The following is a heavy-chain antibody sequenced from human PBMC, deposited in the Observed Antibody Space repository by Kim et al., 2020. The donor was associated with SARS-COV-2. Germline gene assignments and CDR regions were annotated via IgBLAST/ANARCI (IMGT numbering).Heavy chain of an antibody. D-gene: IGHD6-6*01. CDR3: ASGYSSSSYRDY. J-gene: IGHJ4*02. Sequence: YYADSVKGRFTSSRDNAKNSLYLQMNSLRAEDTAVYYCASGYSSSSYRDYWGQGTLVTVSS. V-gene: IGHV3-21*01.